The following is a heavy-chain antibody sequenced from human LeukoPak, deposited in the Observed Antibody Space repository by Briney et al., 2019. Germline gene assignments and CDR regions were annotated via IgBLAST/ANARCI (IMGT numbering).Heavy chain of an antibody. CDR2: IYPGDSDT. CDR3: ARRRYDSSGYYLGSDY. D-gene: IGHD3-22*01. CDR1: GYTFTSYW. J-gene: IGHJ4*02. Sequence: GESLKISCKGSGYTFTSYWIGWVRQMPGKGLEWMGIIYPGDSDTRYSPSFQGQVTISVDKSISTAYLQWSSLTASDAAMYYCARRRYDSSGYYLGSDYWGQGTLVTVSS. V-gene: IGHV5-51*01.